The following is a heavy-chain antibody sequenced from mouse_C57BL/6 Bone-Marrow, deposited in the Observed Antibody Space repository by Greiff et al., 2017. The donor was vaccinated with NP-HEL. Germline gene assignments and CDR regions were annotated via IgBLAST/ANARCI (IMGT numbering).Heavy chain of an antibody. CDR1: GFNIKDDY. D-gene: IGHD1-1*01. CDR2: IDPENGDT. CDR3: TYYGSSYEGFAY. V-gene: IGHV14-4*01. J-gene: IGHJ3*01. Sequence: SGAELVRPGASVKLSCTASGFNIKDDYMHWVKQRPEQGLEWIGWIDPENGDTEYASKFQGKATITADTSSNTAYLQLSSLTSEDTAVYYCTYYGSSYEGFAYWGQGTLVTVSA.